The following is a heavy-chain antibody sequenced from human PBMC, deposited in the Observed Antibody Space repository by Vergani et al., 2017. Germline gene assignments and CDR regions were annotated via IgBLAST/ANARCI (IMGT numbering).Heavy chain of an antibody. CDR2: ISYDGTQK. Sequence: QVHLVESGGGVVQPGRSLRLSCVVSGFTSSYYGMHWVRQAPGKGLEWVAVISYDGTQKYYADSVKGRFTISRDNSKSTLYLQMNSLRTEDTAVYYCARARKFRFVVVWENWFDPWGQGTLVTVSS. J-gene: IGHJ5*02. CDR3: ARARKFRFVVVWENWFDP. D-gene: IGHD2-15*01. CDR1: GFTSSYYG. V-gene: IGHV3-30*03.